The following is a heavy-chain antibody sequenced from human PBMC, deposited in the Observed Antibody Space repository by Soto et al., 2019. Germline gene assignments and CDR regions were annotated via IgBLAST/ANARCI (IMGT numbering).Heavy chain of an antibody. CDR3: AKDAGELGRDYYMDV. J-gene: IGHJ6*03. CDR1: GFTFDDYA. CDR2: ISWNSGSI. V-gene: IGHV3-9*01. D-gene: IGHD3-16*01. Sequence: EVQLVESGGGLVQPGRSLRLSCAASGFTFDDYAMHWVRQAPGKGLEWVSGISWNSGSIGYADSVKGRFTISRDNAKNSLYLQMNSLRAEDTALYYCAKDAGELGRDYYMDVWGKGTTVTVSS.